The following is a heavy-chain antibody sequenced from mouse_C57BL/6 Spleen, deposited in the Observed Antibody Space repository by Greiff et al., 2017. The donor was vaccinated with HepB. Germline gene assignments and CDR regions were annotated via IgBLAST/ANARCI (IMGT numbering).Heavy chain of an antibody. D-gene: IGHD1-1*01. CDR2: IRLKSDNYAT. J-gene: IGHJ4*01. CDR3: TGIYGTPHYYAMDY. CDR1: GFTFSNYW. Sequence: EVKLVESGGGLVQPGGSMKLSCVASGFTFSNYWMNWVRQSPEKGLEWVAQIRLKSDNYATHYAESVKGRFTISRDDSKSSVYLQMNNLRAEDTGIYYCTGIYGTPHYYAMDYWGQGTSVTVSS. V-gene: IGHV6-3*01.